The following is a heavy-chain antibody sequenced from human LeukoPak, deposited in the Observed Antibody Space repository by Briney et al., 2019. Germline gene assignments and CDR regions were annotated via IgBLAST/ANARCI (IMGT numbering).Heavy chain of an antibody. CDR2: INHSGST. D-gene: IGHD4-23*01. V-gene: IGHV4-34*01. CDR1: GGSFSGYY. CDR3: ARLAAVVYIDY. J-gene: IGHJ4*02. Sequence: PSETLSLTCAGYGGSFSGYYWSWIRQPPGKGLERIGEINHSGSTNYNPSLRSRVNISVDASKNQFSLQLSSVTAADTAVYYCARLAAVVYIDYWGQGTLVTVSS.